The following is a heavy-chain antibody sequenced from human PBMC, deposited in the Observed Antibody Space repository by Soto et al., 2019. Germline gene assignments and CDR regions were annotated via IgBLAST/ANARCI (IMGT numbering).Heavy chain of an antibody. CDR3: ARITGRHLDY. V-gene: IGHV4-39*01. D-gene: IGHD1-20*01. CDR1: SGSISVTNVF. Sequence: SETLSLTCTVSSGSISVTNVFWGWVRQPPGKGLEWIGNFDYSGTAYFSPSLATRVTFHVDTSKNQFSLTLYSVTAADTAVYYCARITGRHLDYWGQGILVTVSS. J-gene: IGHJ4*02. CDR2: FDYSGTA.